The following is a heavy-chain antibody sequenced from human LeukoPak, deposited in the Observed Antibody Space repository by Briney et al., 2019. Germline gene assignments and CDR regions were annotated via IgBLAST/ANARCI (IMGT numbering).Heavy chain of an antibody. V-gene: IGHV4-39*01. CDR3: ARVVGKYSSSWYY. D-gene: IGHD6-13*01. CDR2: IYYSGST. J-gene: IGHJ4*02. Sequence: KPSETLSLTCTVSGGSISSSGYYWGWIRQPPGKGLEWIGSIYYSGSTYYNPSLKSRVTISVDTSKNQFSLKLRSVTAADTAVYYCARVVGKYSSSWYYWGQGTLVTVSS. CDR1: GGSISSSGYY.